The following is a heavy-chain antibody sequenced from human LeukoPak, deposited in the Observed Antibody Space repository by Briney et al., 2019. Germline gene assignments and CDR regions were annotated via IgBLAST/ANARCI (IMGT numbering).Heavy chain of an antibody. CDR2: IYTSGST. CDR3: AREGNGWFGELYYFDY. D-gene: IGHD3-10*01. V-gene: IGHV4-61*02. Sequence: PSETLSLTCTVSGGSISSGSYYWSWIRQPAGKGLEWIGRIYTSGSTNYNPSLKSRVTISVDTSKNQFSLKLSSVTAADTAVYYCAREGNGWFGELYYFDYWGQGTLVTVSS. J-gene: IGHJ4*02. CDR1: GGSISSGSYY.